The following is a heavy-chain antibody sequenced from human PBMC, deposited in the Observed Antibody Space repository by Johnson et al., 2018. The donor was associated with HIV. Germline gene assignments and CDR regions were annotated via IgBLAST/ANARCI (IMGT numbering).Heavy chain of an antibody. CDR1: GFTFSSYA. D-gene: IGHD4-23*01. CDR3: ARASLARGGKIRAFDI. J-gene: IGHJ3*02. Sequence: QVQLVESGGGVVQPGRSLRLSCAASGFTFSSYAMYWVRQAPGKGLEWVAVISYDGSNKYYADSVKGRFIISRDNSKNTLYLQMNSLRAEDTAVFYCARASLARGGKIRAFDIWGQGTMVTVSS. V-gene: IGHV3-30*14. CDR2: ISYDGSNK.